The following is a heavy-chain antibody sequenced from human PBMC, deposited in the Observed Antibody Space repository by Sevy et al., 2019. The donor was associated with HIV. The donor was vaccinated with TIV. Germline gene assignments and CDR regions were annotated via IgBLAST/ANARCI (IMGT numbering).Heavy chain of an antibody. Sequence: GGSLRLSCAASGFTFSSYAMSWVRQAPGKGLEWVSTISGSGGSTHYADSVKGRFTISRDNSKNTLYLPMNSLRAEDTAVYYCAKECLPTSNYDTSGSLAFDIWGQRTLVTVSS. CDR3: AKECLPTSNYDTSGSLAFDI. CDR1: GFTFSSYA. D-gene: IGHD3-22*01. V-gene: IGHV3-23*01. CDR2: ISGSGGST. J-gene: IGHJ3*02.